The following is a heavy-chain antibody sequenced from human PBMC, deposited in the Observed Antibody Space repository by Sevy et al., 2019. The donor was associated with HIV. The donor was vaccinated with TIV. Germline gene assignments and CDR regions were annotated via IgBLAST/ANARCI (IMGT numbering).Heavy chain of an antibody. J-gene: IGHJ1*01. V-gene: IGHV3-49*04. CDR2: ISSDAHGGSI. D-gene: IGHD6-13*01. CDR3: TGPFVSSTWYEYFHH. CDR1: GFSFGDYT. Sequence: GESLKISCTTFGFSFGDYTMGWVRQAPGKGLEWVGYISSDAHGGSIEYAASVRGRFTISRDDSRNIAYLQMNSLKTEDTAVYYCTGPFVSSTWYEYFHHWGQRTVVTVSS.